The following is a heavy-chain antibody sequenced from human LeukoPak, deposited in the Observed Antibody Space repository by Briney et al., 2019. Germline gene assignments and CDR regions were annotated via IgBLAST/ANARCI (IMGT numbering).Heavy chain of an antibody. D-gene: IGHD1-26*01. CDR3: AKGSTSSGSLVDY. J-gene: IGHJ4*02. Sequence: GGSLRLSCAASGFIFSHYTMTWVRQAPGKGLEWVSSINGSGDATKYADSVKGRFTISRDNSKNTLYLQMNSLRSDDTAVYYCAKGSTSSGSLVDYWGQGTLVTVSS. CDR2: INGSGDAT. V-gene: IGHV3-23*01. CDR1: GFIFSHYT.